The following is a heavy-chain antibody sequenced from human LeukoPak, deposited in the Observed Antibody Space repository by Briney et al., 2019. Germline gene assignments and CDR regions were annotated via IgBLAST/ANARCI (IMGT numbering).Heavy chain of an antibody. CDR2: INPNSGGT. CDR1: GGTFSSYA. V-gene: IGHV1-2*02. D-gene: IGHD2-21*01. Sequence: GASVKVSCKASGGTFSSYAISWVRQAPGQGLEWMGWINPNSGGTNYAQKFQGRVTMTRDTSISTAYMELSRLRSDDTAVYYCARVIGLIEWQSFDYWGQGTLVTVSS. CDR3: ARVIGLIEWQSFDY. J-gene: IGHJ4*02.